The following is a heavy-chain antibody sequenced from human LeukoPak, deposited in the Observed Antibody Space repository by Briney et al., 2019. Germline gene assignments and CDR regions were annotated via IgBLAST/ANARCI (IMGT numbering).Heavy chain of an antibody. CDR1: GFTVSSNY. Sequence: PGGSLRLSCAASGFTVSSNYMSWVRQAPGKGLEWVSVIYSCGSTYYADSVKGRFTISRDNAKNSLYLQMNSPRAEDTAVYYCAKGVGYSYGYWYMDVWGKGTTVTVSS. D-gene: IGHD5-18*01. CDR2: IYSCGST. J-gene: IGHJ6*03. CDR3: AKGVGYSYGYWYMDV. V-gene: IGHV3-66*01.